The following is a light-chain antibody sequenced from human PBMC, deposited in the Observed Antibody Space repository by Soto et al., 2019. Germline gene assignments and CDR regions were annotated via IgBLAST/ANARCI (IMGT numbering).Light chain of an antibody. V-gene: IGLV1-47*01. CDR1: ISDIGSNY. CDR3: AAWDDSLSVVV. Sequence: QHVLTQPPSASGTPGQRVSISCSGSISDIGSNYVFWYQHLPGTAPKLLIYRNSQRPSGVPDRFSGSKSGTSASLAISGLRSEDEADYYCAAWDDSLSVVVFGGGTKLTVL. CDR2: RNS. J-gene: IGLJ2*01.